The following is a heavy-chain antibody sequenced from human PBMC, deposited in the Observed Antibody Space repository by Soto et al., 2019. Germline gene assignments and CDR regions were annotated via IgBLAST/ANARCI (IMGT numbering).Heavy chain of an antibody. CDR3: AAARIAHYYYGMDV. J-gene: IGHJ6*02. CDR2: INAGSGNT. CDR1: GYTFTSYA. D-gene: IGHD6-13*01. V-gene: IGHV1-58*02. Sequence: GASVKVSCKASGYTFTSYAMHWVRQAPGQRLEWIGWINAGSGNTNYSQKFQERVTITRDTSTSTAYMELSSLRSEDTAVYYCAAARIAHYYYGMDVWGQGTTVTVSS.